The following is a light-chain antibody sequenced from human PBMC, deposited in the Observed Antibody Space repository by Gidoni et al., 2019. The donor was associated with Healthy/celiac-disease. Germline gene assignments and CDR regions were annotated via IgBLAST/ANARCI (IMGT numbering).Light chain of an antibody. CDR2: DAS. J-gene: IGKJ3*01. CDR3: QQFNSYPLT. V-gene: IGKV1-13*02. CDR1: QGISSA. Sequence: AIQLTQSPSSLSASVGDRVTITCRASQGISSALAWYQQKPGKAPKLLMYDASSLESGVPSRFSGSGSGTDFTLTISSLQPEDFATYYCQQFNSYPLTFXPXTKVDIK.